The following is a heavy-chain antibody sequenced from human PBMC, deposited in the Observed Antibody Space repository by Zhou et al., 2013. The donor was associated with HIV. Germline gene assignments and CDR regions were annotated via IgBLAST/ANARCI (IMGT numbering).Heavy chain of an antibody. CDR1: GGTFSSYA. J-gene: IGHJ5*02. CDR3: ARVGDCTGGVCYDNWFDP. V-gene: IGHV1-69*04. CDR2: IIPILGIA. Sequence: QVQLVQSGAEVKKPGSSVKVSCKASGGTFSSYAISWVRQAPGQGLEWMGRIIPILGIANYAQKFQGRVTITADKSTSTAYMELSSLRSEDTAVYYCARVGDCTGGVCYDNWFDPVGPGNPGSPSPQ. D-gene: IGHD2-8*02.